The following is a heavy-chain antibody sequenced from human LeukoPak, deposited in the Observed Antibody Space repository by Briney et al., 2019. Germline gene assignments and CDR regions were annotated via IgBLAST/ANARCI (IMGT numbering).Heavy chain of an antibody. CDR1: GYSFTSYW. D-gene: IGHD3-22*01. V-gene: IGHV5-51*01. J-gene: IGHJ4*02. Sequence: GESLKISCKGSGYSFTSYWIGWVRQMPGKGLEWMGIIYPGDSDTRYSAPFQGQVTISADKSISTAYLQWSSLKASDTAMYYCARPYYYDSSGPGPFDYWGQGTMVTVSS. CDR2: IYPGDSDT. CDR3: ARPYYYDSSGPGPFDY.